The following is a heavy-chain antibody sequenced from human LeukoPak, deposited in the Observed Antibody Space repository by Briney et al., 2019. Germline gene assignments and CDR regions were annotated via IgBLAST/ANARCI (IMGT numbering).Heavy chain of an antibody. V-gene: IGHV3-23*01. CDR1: GFTFSSSA. CDR3: ARDMSEYCGGDCPFDY. CDR2: ISNNGGYT. Sequence: GGSLRLSCAASGFTFSSSAMSWVRQAPGKGLEWVSAISNNGGYTYYADSVQGRFTISRDNSKNTLYLQMNSLRAEDTAVYYCARDMSEYCGGDCPFDYWGQGTLVTVSS. J-gene: IGHJ4*02. D-gene: IGHD2-21*02.